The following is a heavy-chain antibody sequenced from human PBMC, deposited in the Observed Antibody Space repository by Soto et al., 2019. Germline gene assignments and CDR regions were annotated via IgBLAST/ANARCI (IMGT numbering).Heavy chain of an antibody. CDR1: GYTFTSYG. V-gene: IGHV1-18*04. J-gene: IGHJ5*02. CDR2: ISAYNCNT. CDR3: ARSGYCSSTSCPRGNWFDP. D-gene: IGHD2-2*01. Sequence: QVQLVQSGAEVKKPGASVKVSCKASGYTFTSYGISWVRQAPGQGLERMGWISAYNCNTNYAQKLQGRVTMTTDTATSTAYMELRSLRSDDTAVYYCARSGYCSSTSCPRGNWFDPWGQGTLVTVSS.